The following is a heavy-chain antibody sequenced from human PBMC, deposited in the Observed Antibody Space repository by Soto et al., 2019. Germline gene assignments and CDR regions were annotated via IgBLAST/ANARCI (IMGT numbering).Heavy chain of an antibody. Sequence: QVQLLESVGGLVKPGGSLRLSCAASGFSFSDYYMTWIRQAPGKGLEWVSYISGSSTYTKYADSVKGRFTISRDNAKNSLYLQMNSLRAEDTAVYYCARSGSGTEYYGLDVWGQGTTVTVSS. D-gene: IGHD6-13*01. CDR2: ISGSSTYT. CDR1: GFSFSDYY. V-gene: IGHV3-11*03. CDR3: ARSGSGTEYYGLDV. J-gene: IGHJ6*02.